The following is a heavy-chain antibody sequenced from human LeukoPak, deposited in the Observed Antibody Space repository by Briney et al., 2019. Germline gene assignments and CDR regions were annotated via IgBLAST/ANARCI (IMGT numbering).Heavy chain of an antibody. CDR2: IIPIFGTA. D-gene: IGHD6-19*01. Sequence: SVKVSCKASGGTFSSYAISWVRQAPGQGLEWMGRIIPIFGTANYAQKFQGRVTITTDESTSTAYMELSSLRSEDAAVYYCARDPRYSSGWYGEFDYWGQGTLVTVSS. CDR3: ARDPRYSSGWYGEFDY. V-gene: IGHV1-69*05. J-gene: IGHJ4*02. CDR1: GGTFSSYA.